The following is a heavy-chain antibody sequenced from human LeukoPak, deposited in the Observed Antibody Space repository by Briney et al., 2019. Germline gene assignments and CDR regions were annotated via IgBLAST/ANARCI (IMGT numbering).Heavy chain of an antibody. CDR3: VAAQVIGREH. V-gene: IGHV4-34*01. J-gene: IGHJ4*02. D-gene: IGHD2-21*01. Sequence: SETLSLTCAVYGGSFSGNYWCWVRRPPGKGLEWIGEIKHTGRTTYNPPLKSRVSMSLDTSKNEFSLRPKSVTAADTAVYYCVAAQVIGREHWGQGTLVTVSS. CDR2: IKHTGRT. CDR1: GGSFSGNY.